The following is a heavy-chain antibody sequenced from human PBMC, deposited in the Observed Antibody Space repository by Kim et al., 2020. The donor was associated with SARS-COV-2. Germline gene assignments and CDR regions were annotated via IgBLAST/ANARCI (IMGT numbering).Heavy chain of an antibody. CDR3: ARFEWEPGTGFDP. Sequence: SETLSLTCTVSGGSISSYYWSWIRQPPGKGLEWIGYIYYSGSTNYNPSLKSRVTISVDTSKNQFSLKLSSVTAADTAVYYCARFEWEPGTGFDPWGQGTLVTVSS. CDR1: GGSISSYY. J-gene: IGHJ5*02. CDR2: IYYSGST. V-gene: IGHV4-59*13. D-gene: IGHD1-26*01.